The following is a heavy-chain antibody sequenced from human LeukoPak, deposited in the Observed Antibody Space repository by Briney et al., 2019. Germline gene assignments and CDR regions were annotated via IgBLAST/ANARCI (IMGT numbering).Heavy chain of an antibody. V-gene: IGHV5-51*01. CDR3: ARFSSSWFSGMDI. Sequence: GESLKISCKGFGYNFGIYWIGWVRQKPGKGLEWLGIFYADDSDTRYSPSFQGQVTMSGDKSISTAYLQLSTLKASDTATYFCARFSSSWFSGMDIWGQGTPVTVSS. D-gene: IGHD6-13*01. CDR2: FYADDSDT. J-gene: IGHJ4*02. CDR1: GYNFGIYW.